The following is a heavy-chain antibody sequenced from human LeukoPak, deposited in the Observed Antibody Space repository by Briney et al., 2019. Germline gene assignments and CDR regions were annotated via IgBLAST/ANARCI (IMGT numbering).Heavy chain of an antibody. CDR3: ARDGGDRTYYDILTGWGDV. Sequence: PGGSLRLSCAASGFTFSSYSMNWVRQAPGKGLEWVSSISSSSSYIYYADSVKGRFTISRDNAKNSLYLQMNSLRAEDTAVYYCARDGGDRTYYDILTGWGDVWGQGTTVTVSS. CDR2: ISSSSSYI. CDR1: GFTFSSYS. D-gene: IGHD3-9*01. V-gene: IGHV3-21*01. J-gene: IGHJ6*02.